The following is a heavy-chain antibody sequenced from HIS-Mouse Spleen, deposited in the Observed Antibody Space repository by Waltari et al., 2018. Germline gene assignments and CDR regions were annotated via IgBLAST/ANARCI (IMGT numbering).Heavy chain of an antibody. CDR1: VFTLRTEH. V-gene: IGHV3-53*01. D-gene: IGHD6-13*01. CDR2: IYSGGST. Sequence: EVPLVESGGGVIQPGGSLRRACAASVFTLRTEHIRWARQAPGRGLEWVSVIYSGGSTYYADSVKGRFTISRDNSKNTLYLQMNSLRAEDTAVYYCARGGLAAAGWYFDLWGRGTLVTVSS. J-gene: IGHJ2*01. CDR3: ARGGLAAAGWYFDL.